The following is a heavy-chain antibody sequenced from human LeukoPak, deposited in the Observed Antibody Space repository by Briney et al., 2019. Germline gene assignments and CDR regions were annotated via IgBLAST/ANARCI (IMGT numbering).Heavy chain of an antibody. D-gene: IGHD1-26*01. CDR1: GFTFSSYS. J-gene: IGHJ4*02. V-gene: IGHV3-21*01. Sequence: GGSLRLSCAASGFTFSSYSMNWVRQAPGKGLEWVSSISSSSSFIYYADSVKGRFTISRDNAKSSLYLQMNSLRAEDTAVYYCARLSPVGPFDYWGQGTLVTVSS. CDR3: ARLSPVGPFDY. CDR2: ISSSSSFI.